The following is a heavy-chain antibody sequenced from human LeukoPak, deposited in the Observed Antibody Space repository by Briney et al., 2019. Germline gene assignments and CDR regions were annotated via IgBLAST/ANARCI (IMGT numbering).Heavy chain of an antibody. J-gene: IGHJ4*02. CDR2: IWYDGSNK. D-gene: IGHD3-10*02. CDR3: ASIDFRITMSIDY. Sequence: GRSLRLSCAASGFTFSSYGMHWVRQAPGKGLEWVAVIWYDGSNKYYADSVKGRFTISRDNSKNTLYLQMNSLRAEDTAVYYCASIDFRITMSIDYWGQGTLVTVSS. CDR1: GFTFSSYG. V-gene: IGHV3-33*01.